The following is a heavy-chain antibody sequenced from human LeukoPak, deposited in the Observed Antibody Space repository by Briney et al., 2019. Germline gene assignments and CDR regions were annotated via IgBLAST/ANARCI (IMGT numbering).Heavy chain of an antibody. CDR2: IKQDGSEK. CDR3: ARQSSVPRRTHDFWSGYSRAAYYYYYMDV. J-gene: IGHJ6*03. CDR1: GFTFSSYW. V-gene: IGHV3-7*01. Sequence: GGSLRLSCAASGFTFSSYWMSWVRQAPGKGLEWVANIKQDGSEKYYVDSVKGRFTISRDNAKNSLYLQMNSLRAEDTAVYYCARQSSVPRRTHDFWSGYSRAAYYYYYMDVWGKGTTVTVSS. D-gene: IGHD3-3*01.